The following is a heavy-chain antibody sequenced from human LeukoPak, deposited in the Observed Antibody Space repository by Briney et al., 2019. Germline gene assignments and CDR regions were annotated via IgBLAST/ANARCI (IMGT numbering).Heavy chain of an antibody. Sequence: PSETLSLTCAVYGGSFSGYYWSWIRQPPGKGLEWIGEINHSGSTNYNPSLKSRVTISVDTSKNQFSLKLRSVTAADTAVYYCARVTGYMIEDYFDYWGQGILVTVSS. CDR2: INHSGST. CDR1: GGSFSGYY. V-gene: IGHV4-34*01. D-gene: IGHD3-9*01. J-gene: IGHJ4*02. CDR3: ARVTGYMIEDYFDY.